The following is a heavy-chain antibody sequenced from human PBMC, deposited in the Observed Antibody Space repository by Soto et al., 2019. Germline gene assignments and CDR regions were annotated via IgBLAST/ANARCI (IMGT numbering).Heavy chain of an antibody. D-gene: IGHD3-10*01. Sequence: QVQLVQSGAEVKSAGSSVKVSCKASGDTFNFYSINWVRQAPGLGLEWVGRVNPILSMSNYAQRFQGRVTMTADKSTGTAYMELRSLSSEDTAICYCASNYGSGYRAFDSWGQGALVTVSS. V-gene: IGHV1-69*02. CDR2: VNPILSMS. CDR3: ASNYGSGYRAFDS. J-gene: IGHJ4*02. CDR1: GDTFNFYS.